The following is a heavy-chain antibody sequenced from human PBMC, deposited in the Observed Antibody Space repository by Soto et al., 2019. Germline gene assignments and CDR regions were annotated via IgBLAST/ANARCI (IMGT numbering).Heavy chain of an antibody. CDR2: IYYGGST. CDR1: GGSVTSGNYY. V-gene: IGHV4-61*01. CDR3: ARESYGDYVY. D-gene: IGHD4-17*01. Sequence: QVHLQESGPGLVKPSETLSLTCIVSGGSVTSGNYYWSWIRQPPGKGLEWMGYIYYGGSTDYNPSLKNRVTISVDTSKTQFFLTLESVTAADTAVYYCARESYGDYVYWGQGMLVSVSS. J-gene: IGHJ4*02.